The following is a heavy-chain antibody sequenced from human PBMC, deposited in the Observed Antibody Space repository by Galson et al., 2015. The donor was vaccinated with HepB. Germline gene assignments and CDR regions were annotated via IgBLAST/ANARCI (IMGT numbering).Heavy chain of an antibody. V-gene: IGHV3-48*02. CDR2: ISSSSSTI. CDR1: GFTFSSYS. Sequence: LRLSCAASGFTFSSYSMNWVRQAPGKGLEWVSYISSSSSTIYYADSVKGRFTISRDNAKNSLYLQMNSLRDEDTAVYYCARYGGGYYYYGMDVWGQGTTVTVSS. CDR3: ARYGGGYYYYGMDV. J-gene: IGHJ6*02. D-gene: IGHD4-17*01.